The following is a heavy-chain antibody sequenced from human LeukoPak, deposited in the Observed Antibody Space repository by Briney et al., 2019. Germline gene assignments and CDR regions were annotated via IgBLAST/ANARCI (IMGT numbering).Heavy chain of an antibody. D-gene: IGHD7-27*01. CDR2: IYYSGTT. CDR3: ARPKLGKGEYYFDY. J-gene: IGHJ4*02. Sequence: MTSETLSLTCTVSGGSISSNTYYRGWIRQPPGRGLEWIGTIYYSGTTYYNPSLKSRVTISVDTSKNQFSLKLSSVTAADTAVYYCARPKLGKGEYYFDYWGQGTLVTVSS. CDR1: GGSISSNTYY. V-gene: IGHV4-39*07.